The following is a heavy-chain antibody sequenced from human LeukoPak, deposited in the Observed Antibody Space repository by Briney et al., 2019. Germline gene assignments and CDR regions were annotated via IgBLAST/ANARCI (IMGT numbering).Heavy chain of an antibody. D-gene: IGHD3-10*01. Sequence: GGSLRLSCAASGFTFSSYAMHWVRQAPGKGLDWVAVISYDGSNEFYAASVKGRFTISRDNSKNTLYLQMNSLRAEDTAVYYCASLRGSRSYYYYYMDVWGKGTTVTVSS. CDR1: GFTFSSYA. CDR2: ISYDGSNE. CDR3: ASLRGSRSYYYYYMDV. V-gene: IGHV3-30*04. J-gene: IGHJ6*03.